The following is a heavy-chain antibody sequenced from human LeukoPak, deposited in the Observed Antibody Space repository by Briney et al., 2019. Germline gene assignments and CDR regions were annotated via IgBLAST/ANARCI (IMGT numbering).Heavy chain of an antibody. D-gene: IGHD2-8*01. CDR2: IYYSGST. V-gene: IGHV4-30-4*08. CDR1: GGSISSGDYY. CDR3: AVEGYCTNGVCYDEAFDI. J-gene: IGHJ3*02. Sequence: SETLSLTCTVSGGSISSGDYYWSWIRQPPGKGLEWIGYIYYSGSTYYNPSLKSRVTISVDTSKNQFSLKLSSVTAADTAVYNCAVEGYCTNGVCYDEAFDIWGQGTMVTVSS.